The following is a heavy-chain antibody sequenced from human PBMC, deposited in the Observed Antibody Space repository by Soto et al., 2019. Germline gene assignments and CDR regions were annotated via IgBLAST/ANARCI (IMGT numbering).Heavy chain of an antibody. D-gene: IGHD5-12*01. V-gene: IGHV4-39*01. CDR2: IYYSGST. CDR1: GGYISDRGYY. CDR3: ARPTLNYVGYESVWFDP. J-gene: IGHJ5*02. Sequence: LQPPSLTRSVPGGYISDRGYYRGLIRQPPGKGLEWIGSIYYSGSTYYNPSLKSRVTISVDTSKNQFSLKLSSVTAADTAVYYCARPTLNYVGYESVWFDPRGQGTPVPVSP.